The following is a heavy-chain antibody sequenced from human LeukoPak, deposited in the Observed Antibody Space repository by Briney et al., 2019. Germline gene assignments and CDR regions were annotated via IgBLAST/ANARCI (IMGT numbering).Heavy chain of an antibody. V-gene: IGHV4-59*01. CDR2: IYYSGST. Sequence: SETLSLTCTVSGGSISSYYWSWIRQPPGKGQEWIGYIYYSGSTNYNPSLKSRVTISVDTSKNQFSLKLSSVTAADTAVYYCARENYDFWSGYLFDWGQGTLVTVSS. CDR1: GGSISSYY. J-gene: IGHJ4*02. CDR3: ARENYDFWSGYLFD. D-gene: IGHD3-3*01.